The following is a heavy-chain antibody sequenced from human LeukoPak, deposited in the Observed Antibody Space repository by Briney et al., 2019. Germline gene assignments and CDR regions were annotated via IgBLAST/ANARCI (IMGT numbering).Heavy chain of an antibody. V-gene: IGHV3-23*01. D-gene: IGHD3-22*01. CDR3: AKQEYYDSSGGVYYFDY. CDR2: ISGSGGST. Sequence: GGSLRLSCAASGSTFSSYAMSWVRQAPGKGLEWVSAISGSGGSTYYADSVKGRFTISRDNSKNTLYLQMNSLRAEDTAVYYCAKQEYYDSSGGVYYFDYWGQGTLVTVSS. J-gene: IGHJ4*02. CDR1: GSTFSSYA.